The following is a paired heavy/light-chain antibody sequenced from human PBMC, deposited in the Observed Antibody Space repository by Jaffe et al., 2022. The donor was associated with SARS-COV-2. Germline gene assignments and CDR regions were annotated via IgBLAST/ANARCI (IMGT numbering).Heavy chain of an antibody. J-gene: IGHJ5*01. CDR3: ARYSSGKSWFGS. CDR2: TYYRSDWYY. Sequence: QLQLQQSGPGLVKSSQTLSLTCVISGDSVSSNDAVWHWIRQSPSRGLEWLGRTYYRSDWYYDYGVSVEGRITINPDTSKNQFSMHLRSVTPEDTAVYYCARYSSGKSWFGSWGQGSLVTVSS. CDR1: GDSVSSNDAV. V-gene: IGHV6-1*01. D-gene: IGHD3-10*01.
Light chain of an antibody. Sequence: QSALTQPASVSGSPGQTITISCTGTSSDVGNYNLVSWYQQHPGKAPKVMIYEVSQRPSGISNRFSGARSGNTASLTISGLQAEDEADYYCCSYAGSRTFYVFGTGTKVTVV. CDR1: SSDVGNYNL. CDR3: CSYAGSRTFYV. V-gene: IGLV2-23*02. CDR2: EVS. J-gene: IGLJ1*01.